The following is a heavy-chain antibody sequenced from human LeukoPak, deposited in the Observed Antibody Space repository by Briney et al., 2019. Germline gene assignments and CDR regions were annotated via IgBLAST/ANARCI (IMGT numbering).Heavy chain of an antibody. Sequence: PSKTLSLTCGVHGEFFSGYYWSWIRQPPGKGLEWIGDINHSGSTNYNPSLKSRVTISVDTSKNQFSLKLSSVTAADTAVYYCARLRKPYYYGSGNRGEGYYFDYWGQGTLVTVSS. V-gene: IGHV4-34*01. CDR3: ARLRKPYYYGSGNRGEGYYFDY. CDR2: INHSGST. CDR1: GEFFSGYY. D-gene: IGHD3-10*01. J-gene: IGHJ4*02.